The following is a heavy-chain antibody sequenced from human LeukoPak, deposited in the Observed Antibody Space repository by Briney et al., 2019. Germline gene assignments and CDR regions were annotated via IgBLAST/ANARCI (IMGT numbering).Heavy chain of an antibody. CDR2: INSDGSST. J-gene: IGHJ4*02. Sequence: GGPLRLSCAASGFTFSSYWMHWVRQAPGKGLVWVSRINSDGSSTSYAYSVNGRFTISRNNAKNTLYLQMNSLRAEDTAVYYCARVRIAVAAFDYWGEGTLVTVSS. CDR1: GFTFSSYW. CDR3: ARVRIAVAAFDY. V-gene: IGHV3-74*01. D-gene: IGHD6-19*01.